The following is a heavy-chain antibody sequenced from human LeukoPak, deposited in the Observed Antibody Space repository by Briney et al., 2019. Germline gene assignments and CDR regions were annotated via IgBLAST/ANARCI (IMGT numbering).Heavy chain of an antibody. Sequence: GESLKISCKGSGYSFTSYWIGWVRQMPGKGLEWMGIIYPGDSDTRYSPSFQGQATISADKSISTAYLQWSSLKASDTAMYYCARHSPLGYCSSTSCYIPDYWGQGTLVTVSS. CDR3: ARHSPLGYCSSTSCYIPDY. D-gene: IGHD2-2*02. CDR1: GYSFTSYW. J-gene: IGHJ4*02. V-gene: IGHV5-51*01. CDR2: IYPGDSDT.